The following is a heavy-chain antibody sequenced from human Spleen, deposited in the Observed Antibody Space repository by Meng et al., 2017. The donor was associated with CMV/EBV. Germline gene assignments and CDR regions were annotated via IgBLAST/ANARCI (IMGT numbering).Heavy chain of an antibody. Sequence: GESLKISCAASGFTFSSYWMSWVRQAPGKGLEWVANIKQDGSEKYYVDSVKGRFTISRDNSKNTLYLQMNNLRAEDTAVYYCAKSTHGDSSGYCDYWGQGALVTVSS. D-gene: IGHD3-22*01. CDR1: GFTFSSYW. J-gene: IGHJ4*02. CDR2: IKQDGSEK. CDR3: AKSTHGDSSGYCDY. V-gene: IGHV3-7*01.